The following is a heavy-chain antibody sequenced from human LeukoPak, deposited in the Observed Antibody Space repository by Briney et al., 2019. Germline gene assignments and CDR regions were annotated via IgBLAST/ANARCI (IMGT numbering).Heavy chain of an antibody. CDR1: GFSFSSYA. CDR3: ARMGCGGDCDFDY. Sequence: PGGSLRLSCAATGFSFSSYAMYWVRQAPGEGLEWVSVISASGGTTYYADSVKGRFTISRDNSKNTLYLQMNSLRAEDTAVYYCARMGCGGDCDFDYWGQGTLVTVSS. V-gene: IGHV3-23*01. J-gene: IGHJ4*02. CDR2: ISASGGTT. D-gene: IGHD2-21*02.